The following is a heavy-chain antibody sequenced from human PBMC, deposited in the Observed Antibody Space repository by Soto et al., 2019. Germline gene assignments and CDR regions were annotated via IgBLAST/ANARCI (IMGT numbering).Heavy chain of an antibody. Sequence: QVQLVESGGGVVQPEKSLRLSCAASGFTFNSHGMHWVRQAPGKGLEWVAVISFDGTNKYYADSVKGRVTITRDNSKNTLYLQMNSLRDEYTAVYYCASRVPHGTYGAPYFQHWGQGTLVTVS. V-gene: IGHV3-30*03. J-gene: IGHJ1*01. D-gene: IGHD1-26*01. CDR3: ASRVPHGTYGAPYFQH. CDR1: GFTFNSHG. CDR2: ISFDGTNK.